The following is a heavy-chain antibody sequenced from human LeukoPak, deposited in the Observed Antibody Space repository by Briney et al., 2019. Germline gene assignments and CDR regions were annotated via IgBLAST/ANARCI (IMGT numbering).Heavy chain of an antibody. J-gene: IGHJ4*02. V-gene: IGHV4-34*01. CDR1: GGSFSGYY. D-gene: IGHD1-26*01. Sequence: PSETLSLTCAVYGGSFSGYYWSWIRQPPGKGLEWIGEINHSGSTNYNPSLKSRVTISVDTSKNQFSLKLSSVTAADTAVYYCARERFIVGATLTFDYWGQGTLVTVSS. CDR3: ARERFIVGATLTFDY. CDR2: INHSGST.